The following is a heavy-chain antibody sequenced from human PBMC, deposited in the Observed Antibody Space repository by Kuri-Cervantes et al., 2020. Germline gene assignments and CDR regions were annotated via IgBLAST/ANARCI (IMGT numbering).Heavy chain of an antibody. J-gene: IGHJ4*02. V-gene: IGHV4-4*07. CDR3: ASENYDSSGYYFGLHY. CDR2: IYTSGST. D-gene: IGHD3-22*01. CDR1: GGSISSYY. Sequence: GSLRLSCTVSGGSISSYYWSWIRQPAGKGLEWIGRIYTSGSTNYNPSLKSRVTISVDKSKNQFSLKLSSVTAADTAMYYCASENYDSSGYYFGLHYWGQGTLVTVSS.